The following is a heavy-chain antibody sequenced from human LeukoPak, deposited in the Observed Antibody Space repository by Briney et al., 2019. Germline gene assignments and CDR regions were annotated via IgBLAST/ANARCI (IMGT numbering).Heavy chain of an antibody. V-gene: IGHV3-33*01. D-gene: IGHD3-16*01. CDR2: ILNDGSQE. Sequence: GRSPRLSCAASGFTFSSYDMHWVRQAPGKGLEWVAVILNDGSQEKYADSVKGRFTISRDNSKNTLFLQMNSLRAEDTAVYYCARDDALGDNALDIWGQGTMVTVSS. CDR3: ARDDALGDNALDI. J-gene: IGHJ3*02. CDR1: GFTFSSYD.